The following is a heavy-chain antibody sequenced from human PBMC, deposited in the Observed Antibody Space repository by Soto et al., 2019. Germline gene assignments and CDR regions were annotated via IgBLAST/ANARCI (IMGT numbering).Heavy chain of an antibody. CDR3: AKGKDVFYSSYAHDL. CDR2: SSYDGSKK. V-gene: IGHV3-30*18. CDR1: GFTFSNYA. D-gene: IGHD4-4*01. Sequence: QVQLVESGGGVAQPGTSLRLSCAASGFTFSNYAIHWVRQAPGKGLQWVAVSSYDGSKKYYGASVEGRFTVSRDNIKNSLDLQTKSLGIEDTAAYYCAKGKDVFYSSYAHDLWGQGTLVNVS. J-gene: IGHJ5*02.